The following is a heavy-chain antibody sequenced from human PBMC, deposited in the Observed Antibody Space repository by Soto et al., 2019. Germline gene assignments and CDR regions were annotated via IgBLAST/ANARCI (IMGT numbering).Heavy chain of an antibody. V-gene: IGHV4-34*01. CDR3: ARYQWNPGAFDP. D-gene: IGHD1-20*01. CDR2: INHRGTT. Sequence: QVQLQQWGAGLLKPSETLSLTCAVYGGSLSDYYWNWLRQPPGKGLEWIGEINHRGTTSYNPSPKSRVDISVDTAMTQFSLKLRSVTAADTAIYYCARYQWNPGAFDPWGPGTQVTVSS. CDR1: GGSLSDYY. J-gene: IGHJ5*02.